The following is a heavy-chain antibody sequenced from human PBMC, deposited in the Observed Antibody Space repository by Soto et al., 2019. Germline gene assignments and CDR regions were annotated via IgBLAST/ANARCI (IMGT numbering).Heavy chain of an antibody. Sequence: EVQLVESGGGLVQPGGSLRLSCTASGFTFTNAWMTWVRQAPGKGLEWVGRIKSASHRGTTDYAAPVKGRFTISRDDSKNMVSLQMNSLKIEDTAVYYCATGYAYYFSRGSGYHGDDAFDIWGQGAMVTVSS. CDR1: GFTFTNAW. D-gene: IGHD3-3*01. CDR2: IKSASHRGTT. V-gene: IGHV3-15*01. J-gene: IGHJ3*02. CDR3: ATGYAYYFSRGSGYHGDDAFDI.